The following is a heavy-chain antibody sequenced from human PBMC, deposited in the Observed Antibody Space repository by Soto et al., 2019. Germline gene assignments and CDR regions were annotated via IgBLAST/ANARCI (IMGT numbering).Heavy chain of an antibody. CDR3: ARDRPGSGTNFDY. J-gene: IGHJ4*02. V-gene: IGHV1-69*04. CDR2: IIPILGIA. D-gene: IGHD3-10*01. CDR1: GGTFSSYT. Sequence: SVKVSCKASGGTFSSYTISWVRQAPGQGLERMGRIIPILGIANYAQKFQGRVTITADKSTSTAYMELSSLRSEDTAVYYCARDRPGSGTNFDYWGQGTLVTVSS.